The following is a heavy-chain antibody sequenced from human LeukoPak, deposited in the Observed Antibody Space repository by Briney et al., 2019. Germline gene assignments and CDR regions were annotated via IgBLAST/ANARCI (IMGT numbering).Heavy chain of an antibody. CDR2: IDPSDSYP. Sequence: GASLRISCKASGYSFTNYWIYWVRQMPGKGLEWMGRIDPSDSYPNYSPSFQGHVTISVDKSISTAYLQWSSLKASDTAMYYCARQSALAAGADYWGQGTLVTVSS. V-gene: IGHV5-10-1*01. CDR1: GYSFTNYW. CDR3: ARQSALAAGADY. D-gene: IGHD1-26*01. J-gene: IGHJ4*02.